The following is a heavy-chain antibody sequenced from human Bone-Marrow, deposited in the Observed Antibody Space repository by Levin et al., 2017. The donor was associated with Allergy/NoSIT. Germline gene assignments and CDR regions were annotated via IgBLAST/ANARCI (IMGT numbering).Heavy chain of an antibody. CDR2: INPVNGNT. J-gene: IGHJ5*02. CDR3: AREVIPRGSSRQWLPLDWFDP. D-gene: IGHD5-12*01. V-gene: IGHV1-3*01. Sequence: ASVKVSCKASGYSFTHYAIHWVRQAPGQRLEWMGWINPVNGNTKYSQNFQGRVTITKDTSASTVYVELSSMRSEDTAVYYCAREVIPRGSSRQWLPLDWFDPWGQGTLVTVSS. CDR1: GYSFTHYA.